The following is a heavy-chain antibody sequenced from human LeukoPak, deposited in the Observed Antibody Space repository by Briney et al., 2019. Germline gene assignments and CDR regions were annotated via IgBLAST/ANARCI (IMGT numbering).Heavy chain of an antibody. CDR2: IYSGGST. Sequence: PGGSLRLSCAASGFTVSSNYMGWVRQAPGKGLEWVSVIYSGGSTYYADSVKGRFTISGDNSKNTLYLQMNSLRAEDTAVYYCARVPPPYYYYMDVWGKGTTVTISS. CDR1: GFTVSSNY. V-gene: IGHV3-53*01. J-gene: IGHJ6*03. CDR3: ARVPPPYYYYMDV.